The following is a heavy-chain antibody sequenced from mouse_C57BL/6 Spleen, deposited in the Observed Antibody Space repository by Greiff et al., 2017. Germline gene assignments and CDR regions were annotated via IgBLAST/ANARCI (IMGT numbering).Heavy chain of an antibody. CDR1: GFTFSDYG. J-gene: IGHJ1*03. V-gene: IGHV5-17*01. D-gene: IGHD1-3*01. CDR3: ARKLYWYFDV. Sequence: EVKLVESGGGLVKPGGSLKLSCAASGFTFSDYGMHWVRQAPEKGLEWVAYISSGSSTIYYADTVKGRFTISRDNAKNTLFLQMTNLRSENTAMYYCARKLYWYFDVWGTGTTVTVSS. CDR2: ISSGSSTI.